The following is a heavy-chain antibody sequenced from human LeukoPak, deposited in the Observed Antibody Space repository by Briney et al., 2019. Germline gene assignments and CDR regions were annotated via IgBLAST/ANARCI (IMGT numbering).Heavy chain of an antibody. CDR1: GFSITDGFY. CDR2: IFHSGTT. V-gene: IGHV4-38-2*02. J-gene: IGHJ4*02. D-gene: IGHD5-24*01. CDR3: ARRSYNYKTRLDY. Sequence: PSETLSLTCTVSGFSITDGFYWDWIRQTPGKGLEWIGSIFHSGTTYYNPSLKSRVTISVDTSKNQFSLKLSSVTAADTAVYYCARRSYNYKTRLDYWGQGTLVTVSS.